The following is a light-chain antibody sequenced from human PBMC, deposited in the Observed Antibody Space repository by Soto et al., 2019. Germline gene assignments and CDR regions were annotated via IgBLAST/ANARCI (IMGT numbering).Light chain of an antibody. CDR2: DAS. CDR3: QQYNSYWK. CDR1: QGISSW. Sequence: DIQMTQSPSSLSASVADRVTITFRASQGISSWLAWYQQKPGKAPKLLIYDASSLESGVPSRFSGSGSGTEFTLTISSLQPDDFATYYCQQYNSYWKFGQGTKVDIK. J-gene: IGKJ1*01. V-gene: IGKV1-5*01.